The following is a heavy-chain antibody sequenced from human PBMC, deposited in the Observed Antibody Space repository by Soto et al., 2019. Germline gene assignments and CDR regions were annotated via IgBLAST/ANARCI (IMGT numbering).Heavy chain of an antibody. CDR2: IYYSGRT. J-gene: IGHJ5*02. Sequence: QVQLQESGPGLVKPSETLSITCTVSGGSISGYYWSWIRQPPGKGLEWIGYIYYSGRTNYNPSLKSRVTISVDTSKNQFSLKLSSVTAADTAVYYCASSPSPKGCFDPWGQGTLVTVSS. CDR3: ASSPSPKGCFDP. CDR1: GGSISGYY. V-gene: IGHV4-59*08.